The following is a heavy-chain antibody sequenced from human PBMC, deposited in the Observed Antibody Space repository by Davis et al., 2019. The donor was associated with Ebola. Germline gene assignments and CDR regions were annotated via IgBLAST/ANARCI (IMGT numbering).Heavy chain of an antibody. CDR3: ARESKAAAGDNWFDP. CDR1: GYTFTSYY. Sequence: AASVKVSCKASGYTFTSYYMHWVRQAPGQGLEWMGIINPSGGSTSYAQKFQGRVTITADESTSTAYMELSSLRSEDTAVYYCARESKAAAGDNWFDPWGPGTLVTVSS. D-gene: IGHD6-13*01. CDR2: INPSGGST. J-gene: IGHJ5*02. V-gene: IGHV1-46*01.